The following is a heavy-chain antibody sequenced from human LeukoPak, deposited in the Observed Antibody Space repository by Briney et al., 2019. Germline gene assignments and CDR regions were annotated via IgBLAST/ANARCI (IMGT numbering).Heavy chain of an antibody. J-gene: IGHJ5*02. Sequence: SETLSLTCTVSGGSISSYYWSWIRQPAGKGLEWIGRIYTSGSTNYNPSLKSRVTMSVDTSKNQFSLKLSSVTAADTAMYYCARHENGGNSVLDWFDPWGQGTLVTVSS. D-gene: IGHD4-23*01. V-gene: IGHV4-4*07. CDR3: ARHENGGNSVLDWFDP. CDR2: IYTSGST. CDR1: GGSISSYY.